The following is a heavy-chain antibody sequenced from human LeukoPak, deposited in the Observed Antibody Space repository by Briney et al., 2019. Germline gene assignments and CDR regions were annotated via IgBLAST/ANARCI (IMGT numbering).Heavy chain of an antibody. J-gene: IGHJ6*04. CDR2: IYYSGST. Sequence: PSETLSLTCTVSGGSISSYYWSWIRQPPGKGLEWIGYIYYSGSTNYNPSLKSRVTISVDTSKNQFSLKLSSVTAADTAVYYCARVWGNCSGGSCSGFFVDVWGKGTTVTISS. V-gene: IGHV4-59*12. D-gene: IGHD2-15*01. CDR1: GGSISSYY. CDR3: ARVWGNCSGGSCSGFFVDV.